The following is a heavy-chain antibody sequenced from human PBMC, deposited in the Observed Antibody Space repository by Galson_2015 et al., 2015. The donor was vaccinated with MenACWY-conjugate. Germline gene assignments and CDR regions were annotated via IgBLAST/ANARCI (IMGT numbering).Heavy chain of an antibody. CDR1: GFTFSTYW. V-gene: IGHV3-74*01. Sequence: SLRLSCAASGFTFSTYWMHLVRQAPGKGLVWVSRINADGSSTTYADSVKGRFTISRDNAEKTVYLQMNSLRAEDTAVYYCATWPGYPIGGWGQGTLVTVSS. CDR3: ATWPGYPIGG. CDR2: INADGSST. D-gene: IGHD6-13*01. J-gene: IGHJ4*02.